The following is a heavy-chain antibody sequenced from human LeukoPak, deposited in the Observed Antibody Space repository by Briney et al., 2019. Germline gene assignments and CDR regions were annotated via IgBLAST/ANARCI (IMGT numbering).Heavy chain of an antibody. CDR3: ANFPEGSSFFSLDY. Sequence: GGSLRLSCAASGFTFSSYAMSWVRQAPGKGLEWVSAISGSGGSTYYADSVKGRFTISRDNSKNTLYLQMNSLRAEDTAVYYCANFPEGSSFFSLDYWGQGTLVTVSS. J-gene: IGHJ4*02. V-gene: IGHV3-23*01. CDR2: ISGSGGST. CDR1: GFTFSSYA. D-gene: IGHD6-13*01.